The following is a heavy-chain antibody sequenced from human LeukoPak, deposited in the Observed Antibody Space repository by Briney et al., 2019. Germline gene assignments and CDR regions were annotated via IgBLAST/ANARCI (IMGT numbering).Heavy chain of an antibody. Sequence: GGSLRLSCAASGFTFSSHWMNWVRQAPGKGLEWVANIKQDGSEKYYVDSVKGRFTISRDNAKNSLYLQMNSLRAEDTAVYYCARGTRGYYFPRLTNWFDPWGQGTLVTVSS. V-gene: IGHV3-7*01. D-gene: IGHD3-22*01. CDR1: GFTFSSHW. CDR2: IKQDGSEK. CDR3: ARGTRGYYFPRLTNWFDP. J-gene: IGHJ5*02.